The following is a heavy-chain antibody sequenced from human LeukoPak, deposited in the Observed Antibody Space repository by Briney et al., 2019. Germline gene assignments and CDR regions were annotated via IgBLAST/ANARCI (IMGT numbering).Heavy chain of an antibody. CDR2: INPNSGGT. J-gene: IGHJ3*02. V-gene: IGHV1-2*02. D-gene: IGHD4-17*01. Sequence: ASVKVSCKASGYTFTGYYMHWVRQAPGQGLEWMGWINPNSGGTNYAQKSQGRVTMTRDTSISTAYMELSRLRSDDTAVYYCARDLTTVKYAFDIWGQGTMVTVSS. CDR3: ARDLTTVKYAFDI. CDR1: GYTFTGYY.